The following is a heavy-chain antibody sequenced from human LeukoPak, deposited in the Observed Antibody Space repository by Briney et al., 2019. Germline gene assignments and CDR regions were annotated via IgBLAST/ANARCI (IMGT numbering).Heavy chain of an antibody. CDR3: ARMGCSGGSCYGPGYYYGMDV. CDR1: GSTFDDYG. J-gene: IGHJ6*02. D-gene: IGHD2-15*01. V-gene: IGHV3-20*01. Sequence: PGGSLRLSCAASGSTFDDYGMSWVRQAPGKGLEWVSGINWNGGSTGYADSVKGRFTISRDNAKNSLYLQMNSLRAEDTALYHCARMGCSGGSCYGPGYYYGMDVWGQGTTVTVSS. CDR2: INWNGGST.